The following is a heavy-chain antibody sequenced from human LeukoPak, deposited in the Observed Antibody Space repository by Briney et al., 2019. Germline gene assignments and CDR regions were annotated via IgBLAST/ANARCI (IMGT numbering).Heavy chain of an antibody. CDR1: GGSINSYY. Sequence: SETLSLTCTVSGGSINSYYWSWIRQPAGKGLEWIGRIYTSGSTHYNPSLKSRVTLSVDTSNNHFSLKLRSVTAADTAIYYCARDSGTTGEVKFDPWGQGTLVTVSS. V-gene: IGHV4-4*07. D-gene: IGHD3-10*01. CDR2: IYTSGST. CDR3: ARDSGTTGEVKFDP. J-gene: IGHJ5*02.